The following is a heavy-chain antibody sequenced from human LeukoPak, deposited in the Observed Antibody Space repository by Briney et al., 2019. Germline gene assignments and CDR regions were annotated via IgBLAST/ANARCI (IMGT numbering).Heavy chain of an antibody. D-gene: IGHD4-17*01. CDR2: IGSRTGNI. Sequence: GGSLRLSCAASGFTFSSYSMNWVRRAPGKGLEWVAFIGSRTGNIYYADSVKGRFTISRDNPKNSLYLQMNSLRAEDTAVYYCARETEPLDYGDSTNLDYLGQGTLVTVSS. V-gene: IGHV3-21*01. CDR1: GFTFSSYS. J-gene: IGHJ4*02. CDR3: ARETEPLDYGDSTNLDY.